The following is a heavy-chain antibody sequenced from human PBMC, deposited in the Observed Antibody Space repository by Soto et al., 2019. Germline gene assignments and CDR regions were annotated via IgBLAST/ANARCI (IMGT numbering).Heavy chain of an antibody. CDR2: INPSGGST. CDR3: ARDFKYYDSSGYSNPPLYGMDV. CDR1: GYTFTSYY. J-gene: IGHJ6*02. V-gene: IGHV1-46*01. D-gene: IGHD3-22*01. Sequence: QVQLVQSGAEVKKPGASVKVSCKASGYTFTSYYMHWVRQAPGQGLEWMGIINPSGGSTSYAQKFQGRVTMTRGTSTSTVYMELSSLRSEDTAVYYCARDFKYYDSSGYSNPPLYGMDVWGQGTTVTVSS.